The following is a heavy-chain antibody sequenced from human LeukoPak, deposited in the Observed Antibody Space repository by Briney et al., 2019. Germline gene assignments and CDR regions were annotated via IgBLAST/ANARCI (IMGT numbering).Heavy chain of an antibody. Sequence: PSETLSLTCAVYGGSFSGYYWSWIRQPPGKGLEWIGEINHSGSTNYNPSLKSRVTISVDTSKNQFSLKLSSVTAADTAVYYCASLGRSIAARSLYYYYMDVWGKGTTVTASS. CDR2: INHSGST. CDR1: GGSFSGYY. CDR3: ASLGRSIAARSLYYYYMDV. J-gene: IGHJ6*03. D-gene: IGHD6-6*01. V-gene: IGHV4-34*01.